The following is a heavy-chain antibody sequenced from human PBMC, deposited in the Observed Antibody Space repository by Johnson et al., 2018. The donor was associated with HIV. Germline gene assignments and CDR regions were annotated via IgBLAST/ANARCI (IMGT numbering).Heavy chain of an antibody. V-gene: IGHV3-74*02. D-gene: IGHD2-8*02. J-gene: IGHJ3*02. CDR1: GFTFSTNW. CDR3: VRGGTAYWDRVSAFDI. Sequence: MLLVESGGDLVQPGGSLRLSCVGSGFTFSTNWMHWVRQAPGKGLVWVSRINSDGSSTSYADSVKGRFTISRDNAKNTLYLQMNSLRAEDTAVYYCVRGGTAYWDRVSAFDIWGQGTMVTVSS. CDR2: INSDGSST.